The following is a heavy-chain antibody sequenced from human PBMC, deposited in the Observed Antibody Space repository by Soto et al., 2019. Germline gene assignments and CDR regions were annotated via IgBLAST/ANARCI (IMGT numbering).Heavy chain of an antibody. V-gene: IGHV1-69*01. CDR1: GGTFISYA. D-gene: IGHD6-13*01. Sequence: SVKVSCTAAGGTFISYAIRWVRQAPGQGLEWMGGIIPIFGTANYAQKFQGRVTITADESTSTAYMELSSLRSEDTAVYYCARDAPIAAASSGWFDPWGQGTLVT. J-gene: IGHJ5*02. CDR2: IIPIFGTA. CDR3: ARDAPIAAASSGWFDP.